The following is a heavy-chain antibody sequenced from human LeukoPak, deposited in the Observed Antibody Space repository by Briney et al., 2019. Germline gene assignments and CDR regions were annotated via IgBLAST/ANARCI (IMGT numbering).Heavy chain of an antibody. CDR1: GFTFSSYA. Sequence: GGSLRLPCAASGFTFSSYAMSWVRQAPGKGLEWVSGISGSAYSTYYADSVQGRFTISRDNSKNTLYLQMNSLRAEDTAVYYCAKEAGYSGYDYPDYWGQGTVVTVSS. D-gene: IGHD5-12*01. CDR2: ISGSAYST. J-gene: IGHJ4*02. V-gene: IGHV3-23*01. CDR3: AKEAGYSGYDYPDY.